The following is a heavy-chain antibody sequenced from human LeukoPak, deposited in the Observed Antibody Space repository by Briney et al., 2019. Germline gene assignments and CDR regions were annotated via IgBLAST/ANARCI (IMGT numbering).Heavy chain of an antibody. D-gene: IGHD2/OR15-2a*01. CDR2: ISYDGSNK. Sequence: GGPLRLSCAASGFTFSSYGMHWVRQAPGKGLEWVAVISYDGSNKYYADSVKGRFTISRDNSKNTLYLQMNSLRAEDTAVYYCARDQAQPTFQYFWFDPWGQGTLVTVSS. CDR3: ARDQAQPTFQYFWFDP. CDR1: GFTFSSYG. J-gene: IGHJ5*02. V-gene: IGHV3-30*03.